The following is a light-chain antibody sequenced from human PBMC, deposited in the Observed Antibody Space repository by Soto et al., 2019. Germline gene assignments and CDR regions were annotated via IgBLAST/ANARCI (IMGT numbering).Light chain of an antibody. J-gene: IGLJ3*02. CDR3: SSYTSSSLRV. V-gene: IGLV2-14*01. CDR2: DVS. CDR1: SSDVGGYNS. Sequence: QSVLTQPRSVSGSPGQSVTISCTGTSSDVGGYNSVSWYQQHPGKAPKLMIYDVSNRPSGVSNRFSGSKSGNTASLTISGLQAEDEADYYCSSYTSSSLRVFGGGTKVTVL.